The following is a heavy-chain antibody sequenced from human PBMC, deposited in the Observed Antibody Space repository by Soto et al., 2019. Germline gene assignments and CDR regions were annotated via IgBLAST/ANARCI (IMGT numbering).Heavy chain of an antibody. CDR1: EFAFSTYG. V-gene: IGHV3-33*01. D-gene: IGHD1-26*01. J-gene: IGHJ4*02. CDR2: IWYDGSNK. CDR3: ARAVGPYDY. Sequence: QVQLVESGGGVVQPGRSLRLSCAASEFAFSTYGIHWVRQAPGKGLEWVAVIWYDGSNKYYADSVKGRFTISRDNSKNTLYLQMESLRAEDTAVYYCARAVGPYDYWGQGTLVTVSS.